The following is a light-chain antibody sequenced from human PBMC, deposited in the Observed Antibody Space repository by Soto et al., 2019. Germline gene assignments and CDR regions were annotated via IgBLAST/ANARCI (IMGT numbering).Light chain of an antibody. V-gene: IGKV1-39*01. CDR2: AAS. CDR3: QHSYSTPRT. Sequence: DIQMTQSPSSLSASVGDRVTITCRASQRINGYLNWYQQRPGKAPNLLIYAASSLQSGVPSRFSGSGSGTDFTLTISSLQPEDVATYYCQHSYSTPRTFGQGTKVEI. J-gene: IGKJ1*01. CDR1: QRINGY.